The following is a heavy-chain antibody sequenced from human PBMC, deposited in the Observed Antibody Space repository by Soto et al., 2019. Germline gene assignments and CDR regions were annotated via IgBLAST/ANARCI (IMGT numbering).Heavy chain of an antibody. Sequence: SETLSLTCAVSGYSISSDYYWGWIRQPSGKGLQWTGNVYHTGTTYYNTPPKSRVAFSVVTTNNQFSLLLSTVTAADTAAYYFTGSLGYCSGGSCYSHHWGQGTLVTVSS. D-gene: IGHD2-15*01. CDR3: TGSLGYCSGGSCYSHH. V-gene: IGHV4-38-2*01. CDR1: GYSISSDYY. J-gene: IGHJ5*02. CDR2: VYHTGTT.